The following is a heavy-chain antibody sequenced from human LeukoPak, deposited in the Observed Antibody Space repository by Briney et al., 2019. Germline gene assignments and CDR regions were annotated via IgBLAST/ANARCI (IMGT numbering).Heavy chain of an antibody. J-gene: IGHJ4*02. V-gene: IGHV3-48*03. CDR1: GFTFSSYE. CDR3: VREGASGWTFGY. CDR2: IRTSGSTI. Sequence: GKSLRLSCAASGFTFSSYEMHWVRLAPGKGLEWVSYIRTSGSTIYYADSVKGRFTISRDDAKNSLYLQMNSLGADDTAVYYCVREGASGWTFGYWGQGALVTVSS. D-gene: IGHD6-19*01.